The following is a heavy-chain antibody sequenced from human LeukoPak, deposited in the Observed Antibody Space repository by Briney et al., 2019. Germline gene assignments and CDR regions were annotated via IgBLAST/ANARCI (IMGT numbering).Heavy chain of an antibody. D-gene: IGHD5-18*01. CDR3: ARDKYGYSHGSLQP. J-gene: IGHJ5*02. Sequence: GGSLRLSCAASGFTFSSYSMNWVRQAPGKGLEWVSYISSSSSTIYYADSVKGRFTISRDNAKNSLYLQMNSLRAEDTAVYYCARDKYGYSHGSLQPWGQGTLVTVSS. V-gene: IGHV3-48*01. CDR1: GFTFSSYS. CDR2: ISSSSSTI.